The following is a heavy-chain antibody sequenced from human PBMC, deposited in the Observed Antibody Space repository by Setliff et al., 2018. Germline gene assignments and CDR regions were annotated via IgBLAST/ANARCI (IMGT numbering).Heavy chain of an antibody. D-gene: IGHD2-8*01. CDR1: GYTFTRYY. J-gene: IGHJ4*02. CDR3: LRLVRYCTKIACQATSGDEV. Sequence: ASVKVSCKASGYTFTRYYMYWVRQAPGQGLEWMGWISAYNGTTYFAQKFQDRITLTTDTSTNTGYLGLRGLRSDDTAVYYCLRLVRYCTKIACQATSGDEVWGRGTLVTVSS. CDR2: ISAYNGTT. V-gene: IGHV1-18*01.